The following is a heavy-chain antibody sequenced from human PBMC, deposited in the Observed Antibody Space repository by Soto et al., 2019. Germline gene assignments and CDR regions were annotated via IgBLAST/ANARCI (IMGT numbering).Heavy chain of an antibody. J-gene: IGHJ4*02. CDR1: GYTFTSYG. CDR2: ISAYNGNT. CDR3: ARDSLIVATMVSSYYFDY. V-gene: IGHV1-18*01. Sequence: ASVKVSCKASGYTFTSYGISWVRQAPGRGLEWMGWISAYNGNTNYAQKLQGRVTMTTDTSTSTAYMELRSLRSDDTAVYYCARDSLIVATMVSSYYFDYWGQGTLVTVSS. D-gene: IGHD5-12*01.